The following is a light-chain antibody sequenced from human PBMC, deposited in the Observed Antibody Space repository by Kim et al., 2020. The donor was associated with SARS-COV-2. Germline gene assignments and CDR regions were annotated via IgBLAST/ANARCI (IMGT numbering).Light chain of an antibody. CDR3: QTWGTGIRV. Sequence: QLVLTQSPSASASLGASVKLTCTLSSGHSSYAIAWHQQQPEKGPRYLMKLNSDGSHNKGDGIPDRFSGSSSGAARYLTISSLQSEDEADYYCQTWGTGIRVFGGGTHLTVL. CDR1: SGHSSYA. CDR2: LNSDGSH. V-gene: IGLV4-69*01. J-gene: IGLJ3*02.